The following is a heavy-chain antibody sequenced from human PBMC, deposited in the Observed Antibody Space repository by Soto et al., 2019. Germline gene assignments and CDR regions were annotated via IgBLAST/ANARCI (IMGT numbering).Heavy chain of an antibody. CDR1: GFTFSSYS. J-gene: IGHJ4*02. V-gene: IGHV3-21*01. Sequence: EVQLVESGGGLVKPGGSLRLTCAASGFTFSSYSMNWVRQAPGKGLEWVSSISSSSSYIYYADSVKGRFTISRDNAKNSLYLQMNSLRAEDTAVYYCARFYDYGDYEADYWGQGTLVTVSS. CDR2: ISSSSSYI. CDR3: ARFYDYGDYEADY. D-gene: IGHD4-17*01.